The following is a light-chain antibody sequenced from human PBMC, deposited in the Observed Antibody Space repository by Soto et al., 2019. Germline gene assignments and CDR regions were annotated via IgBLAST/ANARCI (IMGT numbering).Light chain of an antibody. CDR3: QQNYTTPYT. Sequence: PMSQSQSSRSASVGDRVPITCRASQTIGTYLTWFQQKPGKAPKVLIYGASSLQSGVPSRFIGSGSGTDFTLTISILRAEDFATYCCQQNYTTPYTFGQGTRLEIK. J-gene: IGKJ2*01. V-gene: IGKV1-39*01. CDR1: QTIGTY. CDR2: GAS.